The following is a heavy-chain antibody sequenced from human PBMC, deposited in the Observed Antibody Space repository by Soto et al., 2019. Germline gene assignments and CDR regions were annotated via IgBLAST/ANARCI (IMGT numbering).Heavy chain of an antibody. J-gene: IGHJ3*02. CDR3: ARDRVYSGKSDAFDI. CDR1: GYTFTSFG. Sequence: QVHLVQSGVEVKKPGASVKVSCKASGYTFTSFGISWVRQAPGQGLEWMGWISAYNGNTNYAQKLQGRVTMTTDTSTSTAYMELRSLRSDDTAVYYCARDRVYSGKSDAFDIWGQGTMVTVSS. D-gene: IGHD1-26*01. CDR2: ISAYNGNT. V-gene: IGHV1-18*04.